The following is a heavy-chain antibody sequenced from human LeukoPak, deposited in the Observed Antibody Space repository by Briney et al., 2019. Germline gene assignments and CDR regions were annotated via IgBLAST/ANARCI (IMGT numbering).Heavy chain of an antibody. CDR3: ARRSRAMAGSSLFDY. J-gene: IGHJ4*02. D-gene: IGHD6-19*01. Sequence: ASAKVSCKASGYTFTGYYMHWVRQAPGQGLEWMGWINPNSGGTNYAQKFQGRVTMTRDTSISTAYMELSRLRSDDTAVYYCARRSRAMAGSSLFDYWGQGTLVTVSS. V-gene: IGHV1-2*02. CDR1: GYTFTGYY. CDR2: INPNSGGT.